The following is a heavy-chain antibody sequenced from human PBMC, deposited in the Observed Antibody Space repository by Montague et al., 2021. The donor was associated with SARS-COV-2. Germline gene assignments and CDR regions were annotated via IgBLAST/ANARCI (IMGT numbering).Heavy chain of an antibody. CDR1: GGSISSSSYY. J-gene: IGHJ4*02. CDR2: IYYSGST. D-gene: IGHD2-21*01. V-gene: IGHV4-39*02. Sequence: SETLSLTCTVSGGSISSSSYYWGWIRQPPGKGLEWIGSIYYSGSTYYNPSLKSRVTISVDTSKNQFSLKLSSVTAADTAVYYCAREVRGRIVVVIAIPYYYFDYWGQGTLVTVSS. CDR3: AREVRGRIVVVIAIPYYYFDY.